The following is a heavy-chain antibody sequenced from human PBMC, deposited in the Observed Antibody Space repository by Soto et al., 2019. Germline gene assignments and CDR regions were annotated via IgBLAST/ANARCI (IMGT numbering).Heavy chain of an antibody. V-gene: IGHV3-33*01. Sequence: QVQLVESGGGVVQPGRSLRLSCAASGFTFSSYGMHWVRQAPGKGLEWVAVIWYDGSNKYYADSVKGRFTISRDNSKNTLYLQMNSLRAEDTAVYYCARGYGDYEGYYYGMDVWGQGTTVTASS. D-gene: IGHD4-17*01. CDR3: ARGYGDYEGYYYGMDV. CDR2: IWYDGSNK. CDR1: GFTFSSYG. J-gene: IGHJ6*02.